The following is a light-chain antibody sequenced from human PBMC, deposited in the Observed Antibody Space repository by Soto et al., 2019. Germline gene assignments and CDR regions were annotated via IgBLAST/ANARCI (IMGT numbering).Light chain of an antibody. J-gene: IGKJ4*01. V-gene: IGKV1-9*01. CDR2: AAS. CDR3: QQLNSYPLT. Sequence: DIQVTQSPSFLSASVGDRVTITCRASQDISDYLAWYQQRPGKAPKFLIYAASTLQSGVPSRFSGSGSGTEFTLTISSLQPEDFATYSCQQLNSYPLTFGGGTKVDIK. CDR1: QDISDY.